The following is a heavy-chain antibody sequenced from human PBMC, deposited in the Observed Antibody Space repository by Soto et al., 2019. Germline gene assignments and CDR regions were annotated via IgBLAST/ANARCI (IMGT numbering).Heavy chain of an antibody. CDR1: EFSFGSYA. Sequence: EVQLLESGGGVVQPGGSLRLSCAASEFSFGSYAMSWVRQAPGKGLEWVSGISDSGGSTYYADSVKGRFTISRDNSKNTVYLQMNSLRAEDTAVYYCAKGSTNAILVPAGDPWGQGTLVAVSS. CDR2: ISDSGGST. D-gene: IGHD2-2*01. J-gene: IGHJ5*02. CDR3: AKGSTNAILVPAGDP. V-gene: IGHV3-23*01.